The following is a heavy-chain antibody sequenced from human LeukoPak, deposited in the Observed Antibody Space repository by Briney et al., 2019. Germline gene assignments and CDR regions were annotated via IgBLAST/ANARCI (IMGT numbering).Heavy chain of an antibody. Sequence: GGSLRLSCAASGFPFSSYAMSWVRQPPGKGLEWVSAISGSGGNTYYADSVKGRFTISRDNSKNTLYLQMDSLRAEDTAVYYCAKVSGIAVAGTSNFDYWGQGTLVTVSS. V-gene: IGHV3-23*01. CDR1: GFPFSSYA. CDR2: ISGSGGNT. CDR3: AKVSGIAVAGTSNFDY. J-gene: IGHJ4*02. D-gene: IGHD6-19*01.